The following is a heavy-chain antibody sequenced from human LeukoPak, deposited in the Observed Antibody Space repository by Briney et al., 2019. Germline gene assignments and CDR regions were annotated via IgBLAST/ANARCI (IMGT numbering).Heavy chain of an antibody. V-gene: IGHV3-23*01. CDR1: GFTFSSYG. Sequence: GGSLRLSCAASGFTFSSYGMSWVRQAPGKGLEWVSAISGSGGSTYYADSVKGRFTISRDNSKNTLYLQMNSLRAEDTAVYYCARVTGTNNDGYFDYWGQGTLVTVSS. CDR3: ARVTGTNNDGYFDY. CDR2: ISGSGGST. J-gene: IGHJ4*02. D-gene: IGHD1-20*01.